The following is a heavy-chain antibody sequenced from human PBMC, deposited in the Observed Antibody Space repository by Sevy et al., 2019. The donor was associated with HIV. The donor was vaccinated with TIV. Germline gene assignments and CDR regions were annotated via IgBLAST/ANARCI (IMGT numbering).Heavy chain of an antibody. CDR1: GFSFRRYA. CDR3: ARDGGGDYFDY. CDR2: ISYDGRNE. J-gene: IGHJ4*02. D-gene: IGHD3-10*01. V-gene: IGHV3-30*04. Sequence: GGSLRLSCEASGFSFRRYAMHWVRQAPGKRLEWLTVISYDGRNEYYVDSVKGRFTISRDNSKNTLYLQMNSLRPEDTAIYYCARDGGGDYFDYWGQRTLVTVSS.